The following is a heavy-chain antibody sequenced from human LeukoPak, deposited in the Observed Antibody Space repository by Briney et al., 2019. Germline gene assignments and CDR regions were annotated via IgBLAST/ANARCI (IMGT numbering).Heavy chain of an antibody. CDR3: ARDVVVPFLRGYSYGALIYYMDV. Sequence: GASVKVSCKASGYTFTSYGISWVRQAPGQGLEWMGWISAYNGNTNYAQKLQGRVTMTTDTSTSTAYMELRSLRSDDTAVFYCARDVVVPFLRGYSYGALIYYMDVWGKGTTVTVSS. J-gene: IGHJ6*03. CDR2: ISAYNGNT. CDR1: GYTFTSYG. D-gene: IGHD5-18*01. V-gene: IGHV1-18*01.